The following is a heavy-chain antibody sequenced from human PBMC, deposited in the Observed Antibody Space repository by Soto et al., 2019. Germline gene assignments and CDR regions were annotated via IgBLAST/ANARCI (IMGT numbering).Heavy chain of an antibody. Sequence: PSQPLSLTCDISGDSVSSNSAAWNWIRQSPSRGLEWLGRTYYRSKWYNDYAVSVKSRITINPYTSKNQFSLQLNSVTPEDTAVYYCARGIRTYYDFWSGYYNWFDPWGQGSLVTVSS. D-gene: IGHD3-3*01. CDR1: GDSVSSNSAA. J-gene: IGHJ5*02. CDR3: ARGIRTYYDFWSGYYNWFDP. V-gene: IGHV6-1*01. CDR2: TYYRSKWYN.